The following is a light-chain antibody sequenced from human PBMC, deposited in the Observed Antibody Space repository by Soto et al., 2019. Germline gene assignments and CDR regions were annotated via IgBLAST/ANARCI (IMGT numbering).Light chain of an antibody. CDR1: QSIHSW. Sequence: DIQMTQSPSTLSASVGDRVTITCRASQSIHSWLAWYQQKPGKAPKLLIYDACNLESGVPSRFSGSGSGTEFTLTISSLQPVDFATYYCQQYNSFWTFGQGTKVDIK. CDR3: QQYNSFWT. V-gene: IGKV1-5*01. J-gene: IGKJ1*01. CDR2: DAC.